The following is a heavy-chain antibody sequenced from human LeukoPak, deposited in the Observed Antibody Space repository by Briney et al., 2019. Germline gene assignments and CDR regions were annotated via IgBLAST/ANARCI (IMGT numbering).Heavy chain of an antibody. D-gene: IGHD1-26*01. CDR1: GYSFTDYY. CDR2: INPNNGDT. J-gene: IGHJ3*02. V-gene: IGHV1-2*02. CDR3: ARDGWELLGGINDAFDI. Sequence: AASVKVSCKASGYSFTDYYKHWVRQAPGQGLEWMGWINPNNGDTNYAQKFQKRVTMSRDTSISTAYMELRSLRSDDTAVYYCARDGWELLGGINDAFDIWGQGTMVTVSS.